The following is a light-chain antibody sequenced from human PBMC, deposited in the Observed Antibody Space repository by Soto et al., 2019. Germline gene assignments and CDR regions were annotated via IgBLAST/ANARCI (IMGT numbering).Light chain of an antibody. V-gene: IGKV3D-15*01. CDR2: GAS. CDR1: QSISIN. J-gene: IGKJ4*01. CDR3: QQYNNWPLT. Sequence: IVLTKSPGALSVSPGDRVTLSCRASQSISINLAWYQHKPGQAPTLLIHGASTRATGVPARISGSGSGTEFTLTISSLQSEDFAVYYCQQYNNWPLTFGGGTKVDIK.